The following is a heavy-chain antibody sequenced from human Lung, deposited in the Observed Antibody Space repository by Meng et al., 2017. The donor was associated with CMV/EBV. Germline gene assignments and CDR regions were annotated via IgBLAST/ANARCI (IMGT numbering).Heavy chain of an antibody. V-gene: IGHV3-30*04. D-gene: IGHD3-3*01. CDR2: ISYDGSNK. CDR1: GFTFSSYS. Sequence: GESLKISCAASGFTFSSYSMHWVRQAPGKGLEWVAVISYDGSNKYYADSVKGRFTISRDNSKNKLYLQMNSLRAEDTAVLYRARGVWRHDFWSGYYGRRQYFFDSXGQRXLVTVSS. J-gene: IGHJ4*02. CDR3: ARGVWRHDFWSGYYGRRQYFFDS.